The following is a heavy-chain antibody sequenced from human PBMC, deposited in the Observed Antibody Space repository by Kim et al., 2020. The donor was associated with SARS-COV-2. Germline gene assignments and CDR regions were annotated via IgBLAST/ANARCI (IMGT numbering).Heavy chain of an antibody. J-gene: IGHJ4*02. V-gene: IGHV4-39*01. CDR1: GGSISSSSYY. CDR3: ARRTQSIAAHSYFDY. Sequence: SETMSLTCTVSGGSISSSSYYWGWIRQPPGKGLEWIGSIYYSGSTYYNQSLKSRVTISVDTSKNQFSLKLSSVTAADTAVYYCARRTQSIAAHSYFDYWGQGTLVTVSS. D-gene: IGHD6-6*01. CDR2: IYYSGST.